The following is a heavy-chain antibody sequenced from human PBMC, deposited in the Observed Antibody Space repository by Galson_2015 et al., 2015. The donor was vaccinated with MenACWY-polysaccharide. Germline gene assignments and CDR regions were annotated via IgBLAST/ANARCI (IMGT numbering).Heavy chain of an antibody. CDR2: IYYSGST. V-gene: IGHV4-39*01. J-gene: IGHJ5*02. CDR1: GGSISISSYY. Sequence: ATLSLTCPVSGGSISISSYYWGWIRQPPGQGLEWIGSIYYSGSTYYNPSLKSRVTISVDTSKNQFSLKLSSVTAADTAVYYCARPKPGYCSSTSCPPVRFDPWGQGTLVTVSS. CDR3: ARPKPGYCSSTSCPPVRFDP. D-gene: IGHD2-2*01.